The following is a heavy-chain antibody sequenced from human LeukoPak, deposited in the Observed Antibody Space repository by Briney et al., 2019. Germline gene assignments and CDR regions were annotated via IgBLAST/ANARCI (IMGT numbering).Heavy chain of an antibody. CDR2: ISGSTSYT. CDR1: GFSFSDSY. J-gene: IGHJ5*02. V-gene: IGHV3-11*03. D-gene: IGHD6-13*01. CDR3: ARTLVAAPGSKGGP. Sequence: GGSLRLSCAASGFSFSDSYMSWIRQAPGKGLEWVSYISGSTSYTDYADSVKGRFTISIDNAKNSLYLQMNSLRAEDTAVYYCARTLVAAPGSKGGPWGQGTLVTVSS.